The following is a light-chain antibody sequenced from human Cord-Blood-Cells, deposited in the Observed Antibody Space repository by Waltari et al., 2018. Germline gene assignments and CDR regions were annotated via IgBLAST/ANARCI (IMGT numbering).Light chain of an antibody. CDR2: DVS. J-gene: IGLJ2*01. V-gene: IGLV2-14*01. CDR3: SSYTSSSVV. Sequence: QSALTQPASVSGSPGQSITISCTGTSSDVGGYNYVSCYQQHPGNAPKLMIYDVSNRPSGVSNRFSGSKSGNTASLTISGLQAEDEADYYCSSYTSSSVVFGGGTKLTVL. CDR1: SSDVGGYNY.